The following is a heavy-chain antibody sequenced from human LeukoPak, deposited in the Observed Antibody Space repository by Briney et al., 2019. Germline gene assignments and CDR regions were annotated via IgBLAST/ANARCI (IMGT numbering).Heavy chain of an antibody. CDR3: ARDRGGSYPFDY. CDR2: IWYDGSNK. CDR1: GFTFSSYA. Sequence: ERSLRLSCAASGFTFSSYAMHWVRQAPGKGLEWVAVIWYDGSNKYYADSVKGRFTISRDNSKNTLYLQMNSLRAEDTAVYYCARDRGGSYPFDYWGQGTLVTVSS. D-gene: IGHD1-26*01. V-gene: IGHV3-33*08. J-gene: IGHJ4*02.